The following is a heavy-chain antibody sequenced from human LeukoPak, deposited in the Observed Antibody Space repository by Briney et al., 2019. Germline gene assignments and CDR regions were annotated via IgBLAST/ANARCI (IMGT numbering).Heavy chain of an antibody. Sequence: PSKTLSLTCTVSGGSINSSSYYWCWIRQPPGKGLEWIGSIYDSGRTYCNPSLKSRLTISVDTSKNQFSLKLSSVTAADTAVYYCARHFDGVTTGTLAGWFDPWGQGTLVTVSS. CDR1: GGSINSSSYY. V-gene: IGHV4-39*01. D-gene: IGHD1-1*01. J-gene: IGHJ5*02. CDR2: IYDSGRT. CDR3: ARHFDGVTTGTLAGWFDP.